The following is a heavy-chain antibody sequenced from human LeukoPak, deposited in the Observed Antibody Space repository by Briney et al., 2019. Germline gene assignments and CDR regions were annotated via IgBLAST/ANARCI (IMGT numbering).Heavy chain of an antibody. CDR1: GGSISSGDYY. V-gene: IGHV4-30-4*08. J-gene: IGHJ4*02. Sequence: SETLSLTCTVSGGSISSGDYYWSWIRQPPGKGLEWLGYIYYSGSTYYNPSLKSRVTISVDTSKNQFSLKLSSVTAADTAVYYCAKAEMGAPPDHWGQGMLVTVSS. CDR3: AKAEMGAPPDH. CDR2: IYYSGST. D-gene: IGHD1-14*01.